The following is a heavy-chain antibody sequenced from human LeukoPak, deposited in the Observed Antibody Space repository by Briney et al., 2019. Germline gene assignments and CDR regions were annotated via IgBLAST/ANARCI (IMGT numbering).Heavy chain of an antibody. D-gene: IGHD3-10*01. V-gene: IGHV1-24*01. J-gene: IGHJ6*03. CDR2: FDPEDGET. Sequence: ASVKVSCKVSGYTLTELSMHWVRQAPGKGLERMGGFDPEDGETIYAQKFQGRVTMTEDTSTDTAYMELSSLRSEDTAVYYCATGGSGTYFHYYYYYLAVWGKGTTVTVSS. CDR1: GYTLTELS. CDR3: ATGGSGTYFHYYYYYLAV.